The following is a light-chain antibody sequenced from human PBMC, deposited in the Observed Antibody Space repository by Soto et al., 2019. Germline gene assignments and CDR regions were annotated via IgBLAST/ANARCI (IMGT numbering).Light chain of an antibody. J-gene: IGKJ5*01. Sequence: DIQMTQCPYSLSASVGDRVTITCQASQNINNYLNWYQQKPGRAPKLLIYDASNLEAGVPSRFRGSGSGTDFTFTISRLQPEDIATYYCHQYENLPTFGQGTRLEI. CDR3: HQYENLPT. CDR2: DAS. V-gene: IGKV1-33*01. CDR1: QNINNY.